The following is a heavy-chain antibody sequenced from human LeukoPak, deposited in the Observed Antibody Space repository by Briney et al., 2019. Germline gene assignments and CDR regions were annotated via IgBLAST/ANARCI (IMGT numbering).Heavy chain of an antibody. CDR1: GFSFSSYG. CDR2: MQYDGSNQ. V-gene: IGHV3-30*02. J-gene: IGHJ6*04. D-gene: IGHD3-10*02. CDR3: AELGITMIGGV. Sequence: GGSLRLSCAASGFSFSSYGMHWVRQAPGKGLEWVAYMQYDGSNQQYADSVKGRFSISRDNAKNSLYLQMNSLRAEDTAVYYRAELGITMIGGVWGKGTTVTISS.